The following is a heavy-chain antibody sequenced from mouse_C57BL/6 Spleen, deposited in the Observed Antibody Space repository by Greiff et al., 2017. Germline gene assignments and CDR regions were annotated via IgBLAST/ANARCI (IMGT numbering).Heavy chain of an antibody. CDR2: IDPSDSYT. D-gene: IGHD2-5*01. Sequence: QVQLQQPGAELVKPGASVKLSCKASGYTFTSYWMQWVKQRPGQGLEWIGEIDPSDSYTNYNQKFKGKATLTVDTSSSTAYMQLSSLTSEDSAVYYCARAFYSNYGGGPYAMDYWGQGTSVTVSS. V-gene: IGHV1-50*01. CDR1: GYTFTSYW. J-gene: IGHJ4*01. CDR3: ARAFYSNYGGGPYAMDY.